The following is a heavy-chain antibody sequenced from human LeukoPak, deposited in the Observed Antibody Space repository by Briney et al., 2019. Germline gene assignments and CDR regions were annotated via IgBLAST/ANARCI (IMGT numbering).Heavy chain of an antibody. CDR1: GFTFDDYA. CDR2: ISWNSGSI. J-gene: IGHJ5*02. CDR3: ARDPLYSSSWFSNWFDP. V-gene: IGHV3-9*01. Sequence: GGSLRLSCAASGFTFDDYAMHWVRQAPGKGLEWVSGISWNSGSIGYADSVKGRFTISRDNAKNSLYLQMNSLRAEDTAVYYCARDPLYSSSWFSNWFDPWGQGTLVTVSS. D-gene: IGHD6-13*01.